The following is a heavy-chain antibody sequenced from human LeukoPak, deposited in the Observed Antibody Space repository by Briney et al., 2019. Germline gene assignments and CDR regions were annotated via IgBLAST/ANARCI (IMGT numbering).Heavy chain of an antibody. J-gene: IGHJ4*02. D-gene: IGHD5-18*01. CDR2: ISGSGGST. CDR1: GFTFSSYA. V-gene: IGHV3-23*01. CDR3: AKGLQLWSNFDY. Sequence: GGSLRLSCAASGFTFSSYAMSGLRQAPGKGLEWVSAISGSGGSTYYADSVKGRFTISRDNSKNTLYLQMNSLRAEDTAVYYCAKGLQLWSNFDYWGQGTLVTVSS.